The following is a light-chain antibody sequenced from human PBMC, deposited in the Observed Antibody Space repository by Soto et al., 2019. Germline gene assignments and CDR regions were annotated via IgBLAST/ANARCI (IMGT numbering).Light chain of an antibody. V-gene: IGKV3D-15*01. CDR3: QRCTTWPRT. CDR2: DAS. CDR1: QSISSN. Sequence: ILLIQSPATLSLSPEYRATPSSRANQSISSNLVWYQQKPGQAPRLLIYDASTRAAGILARFSGCGSGTVFTLTISSLDTEDFAVYYCQRCTTWPRTFGQGTKVDIK. J-gene: IGKJ1*01.